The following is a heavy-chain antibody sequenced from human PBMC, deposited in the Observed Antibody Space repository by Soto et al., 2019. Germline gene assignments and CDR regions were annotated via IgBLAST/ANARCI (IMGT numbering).Heavy chain of an antibody. CDR2: IYYSGST. CDR1: GGSISRYY. CDR3: ARGAAWGVVLPAATTSPVYYYMDV. D-gene: IGHD2-2*01. J-gene: IGHJ6*03. Sequence: SETLSLTCTVSGGSISRYYWSWIRQPPGKGLEWIGYIYYSGSTNYNPSLKSRVTISVDTSKNQFSLKLSSVTAADTAVYYCARGAAWGVVLPAATTSPVYYYMDVWGKGTTVTVSS. V-gene: IGHV4-59*12.